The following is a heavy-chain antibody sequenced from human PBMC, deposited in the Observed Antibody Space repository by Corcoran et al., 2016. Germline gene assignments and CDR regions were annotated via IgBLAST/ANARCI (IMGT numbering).Heavy chain of an antibody. CDR3: ARERAGIGSGYYWGDGFDI. D-gene: IGHD3-3*01. V-gene: IGHV4-31*03. CDR1: GGSISSGGYY. Sequence: QVQLQESGPGLVKPSQTLSLTCTVSGGSISSGGYYWSWIRQHPGKGLEWIGYIYYSGSTYYNPSLKSRVTISVDTSKNQFSLKLSSVTAADTALYDGARERAGIGSGYYWGDGFDIWGQGTMVTVSS. J-gene: IGHJ3*02. CDR2: IYYSGST.